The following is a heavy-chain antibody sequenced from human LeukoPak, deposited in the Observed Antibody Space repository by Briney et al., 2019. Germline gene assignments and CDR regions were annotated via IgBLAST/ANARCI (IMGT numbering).Heavy chain of an antibody. Sequence: SETLSPACTVSGVSISTSRYYWGWIRQPPGKGLEWIGNIYYTGPTYYNASLESRVTISLDTSKNQFFLKLNSVTAADTAMYYCARGGSLPDFWSGYYYYYMDVWGKGTTVTVSS. CDR2: IYYTGPT. CDR3: ARGGSLPDFWSGYYYYYMDV. J-gene: IGHJ6*03. CDR1: GVSISTSRYY. V-gene: IGHV4-39*01. D-gene: IGHD3-3*01.